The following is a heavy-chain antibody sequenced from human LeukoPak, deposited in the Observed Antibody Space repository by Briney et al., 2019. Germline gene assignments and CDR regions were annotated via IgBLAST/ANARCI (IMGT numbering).Heavy chain of an antibody. CDR3: AKDIGLGPLGFDY. CDR2: ISGSGGST. D-gene: IGHD3-3*01. J-gene: IGHJ4*02. CDR1: GFTFSSYA. Sequence: GGSLRLSCAASGFTFSSYAMSWVRQAPGKGLEWVSAISGSGGSTYYADSVKGRFTISRDNSKNTLYLQMNSLRAEGTAVYYCAKDIGLGPLGFDYWGQGTLVTVSS. V-gene: IGHV3-23*01.